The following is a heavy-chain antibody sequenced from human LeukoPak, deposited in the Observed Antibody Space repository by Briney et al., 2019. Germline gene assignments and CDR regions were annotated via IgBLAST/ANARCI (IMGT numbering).Heavy chain of an antibody. CDR1: GYTFTSNY. CDR2: IYPRDGST. CDR3: ARDQEGFDY. V-gene: IGHV1-46*01. J-gene: IGHJ4*02. Sequence: GASVTVSCEASGYTFTSNYIHWVRQATGQGLEWMGMIYPRDGSTSYAQKFQGRVTVTRDTSTSTVHMELSGLRSEDTAVYYCARDQEGFDYWGQGTLVTVSS.